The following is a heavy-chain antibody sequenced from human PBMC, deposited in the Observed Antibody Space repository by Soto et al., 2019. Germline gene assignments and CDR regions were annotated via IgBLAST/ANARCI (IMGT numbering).Heavy chain of an antibody. Sequence: GGSLRLSCAASGFTVSSNYMSWVRQAPGKGLEWVSVIYSGGSTYYADSVKGRFTISRHNSKNTLYLQMNSLRAGDTAVYYCARDEVRGRGWYPYYYYGMDVWGQGTTVTVSS. V-gene: IGHV3-53*04. CDR2: IYSGGST. J-gene: IGHJ6*02. CDR1: GFTVSSNY. CDR3: ARDEVRGRGWYPYYYYGMDV. D-gene: IGHD6-19*01.